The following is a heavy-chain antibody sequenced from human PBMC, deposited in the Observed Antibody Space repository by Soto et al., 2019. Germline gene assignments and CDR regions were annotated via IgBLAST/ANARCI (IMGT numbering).Heavy chain of an antibody. Sequence: SETLSLTCAVYGGSFSDYSWNWNWIRQPPGKGLEWIGEINHSGSTSLNPSLKSRVTLSLDTSKNQFSLILTSVTASDTAMYYCARLSWRHYDSSGYSYYYYYGMDVWGQGTAVTVSS. D-gene: IGHD3-22*01. V-gene: IGHV4-34*01. CDR1: GGSFSDYSWN. CDR3: ARLSWRHYDSSGYSYYYYYGMDV. J-gene: IGHJ6*02. CDR2: INHSGST.